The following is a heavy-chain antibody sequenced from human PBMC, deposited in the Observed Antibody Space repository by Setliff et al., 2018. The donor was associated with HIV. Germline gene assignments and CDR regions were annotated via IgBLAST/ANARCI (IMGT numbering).Heavy chain of an antibody. CDR1: GFTFNNYG. CDR3: ARGSSGWGMDFYYYYMDV. V-gene: IGHV3-30*02. J-gene: IGHJ6*03. CDR2: IRYDGSNK. D-gene: IGHD6-19*01. Sequence: GSLRLSCAASGFTFNNYGMYWVRQAPGKGLEWVAFIRYDGSNKYHADSVRGRLTISRDNSKNTLYLQMNSLRPEDTAVYYCARGSSGWGMDFYYYYMDVWGEGTTVTVS.